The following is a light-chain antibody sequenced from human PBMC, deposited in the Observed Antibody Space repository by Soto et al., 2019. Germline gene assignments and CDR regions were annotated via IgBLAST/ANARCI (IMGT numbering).Light chain of an antibody. J-gene: IGKJ4*01. CDR2: GAS. V-gene: IGKV3-20*01. CDR1: QSVSSSY. CDR3: QQYGSSPLT. Sequence: EIVLTQSPGTLSLSPGERATLSCRASQSVSSSYLAWYPQKPGQAPRLLIYGASSRATGILDRFSGSGSGTDFTLTISRLEPEDFAVYYCQQYGSSPLTFGGGTKVEIK.